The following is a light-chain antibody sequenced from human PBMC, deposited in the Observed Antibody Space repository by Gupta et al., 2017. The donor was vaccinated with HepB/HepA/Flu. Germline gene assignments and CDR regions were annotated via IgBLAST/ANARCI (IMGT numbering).Light chain of an antibody. J-gene: IGLJ2*01. CDR1: SSNIENNY. Sequence: QSVLPQPPSLSAAPGQNVTISCSGSSSNIENNYVSWYQQLPGTAPKLLIFENNQRPSGIPDRFSGSTSDTSATLDITGLQTGDEADYYCGTWDSSLSVVVFGGGTRLTVL. CDR3: GTWDSSLSVVV. V-gene: IGLV1-51*02. CDR2: ENN.